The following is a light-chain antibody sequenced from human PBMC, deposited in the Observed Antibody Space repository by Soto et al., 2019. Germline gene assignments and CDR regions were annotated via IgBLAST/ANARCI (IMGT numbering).Light chain of an antibody. CDR3: QQYYSYPQT. CDR1: QGISSY. Sequence: IQMTKYPSTLSASVGDRVTITCRASQGISSYLAWYQQKPGKAPKLLIYAASTLQSGVPSRFSGSGSGTDFTLSISCLQSEDFATYYCQQYYSYPQTFGQGTKVDIK. CDR2: AAS. V-gene: IGKV1-8*01. J-gene: IGKJ1*01.